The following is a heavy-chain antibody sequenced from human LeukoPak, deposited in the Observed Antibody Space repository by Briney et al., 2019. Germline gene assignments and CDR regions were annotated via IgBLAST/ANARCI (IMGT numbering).Heavy chain of an antibody. Sequence: PGRSLRLSCAASGFTFSSYVMHWVRQAPGKGLEWVAVIWSDGSNKYYADSVKGRFTISRDNAKNSLYLQMNSLRAEDTAVYYCVVVVVAATNRGQGTLVTVSS. CDR1: GFTFSSYV. V-gene: IGHV3-33*03. CDR2: IWSDGSNK. D-gene: IGHD2-15*01. CDR3: VVVVVAATN. J-gene: IGHJ4*02.